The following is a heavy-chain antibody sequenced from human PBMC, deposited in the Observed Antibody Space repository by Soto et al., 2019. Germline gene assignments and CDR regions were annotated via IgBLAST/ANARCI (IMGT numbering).Heavy chain of an antibody. CDR1: GGSISSYY. J-gene: IGHJ6*03. CDR2: IYYSGST. V-gene: IGHV4-59*08. D-gene: IGHD3-16*01. Sequence: SETLSLTCTVSGGSISSYYWSWIRQPPGKGLEWIGYIYYSGSTNYNPSLKSRVTISVDTSKNQFSLKLSSVTAADTAVYYCARKFGPARGPYMDVWGKGTTVTVSS. CDR3: ARKFGPARGPYMDV.